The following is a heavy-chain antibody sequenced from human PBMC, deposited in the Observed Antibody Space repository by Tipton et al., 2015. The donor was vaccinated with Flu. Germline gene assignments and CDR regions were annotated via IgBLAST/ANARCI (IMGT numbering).Heavy chain of an antibody. J-gene: IGHJ6*02. CDR3: ATGGDSCTNCYVPLYLYHLDV. CDR1: DYTFKHYG. Sequence: QLVQSGGEVKEPGASMKVACKTSDYTFKHYGISWVRQAPGQGLEWMGWISPYNGKANSVEKFQGRVTMTTDTSTYTVYMELRSLRSDDTAVYYCATGGDSCTNCYVPLYLYHLDVWGQGTTVTVSS. CDR2: ISPYNGKA. D-gene: IGHD2-2*01. V-gene: IGHV1-18*01.